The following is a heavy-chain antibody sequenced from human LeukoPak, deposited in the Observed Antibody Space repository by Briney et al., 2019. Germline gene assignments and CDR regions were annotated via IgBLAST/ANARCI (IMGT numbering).Heavy chain of an antibody. CDR3: ARSYYDFWSGYYRNAFDI. J-gene: IGHJ3*02. V-gene: IGHV4-38-2*01. Sequence: PSETLSLTCAVSGYSISSGYFWGWIRQPPGKGLEWIGSIYHSGSTYYNPSLKSRVTMSVDTSKNQFSLRLSSVTAADTAVYYCARSYYDFWSGYYRNAFDIWGQGTMVTVSS. CDR2: IYHSGST. CDR1: GYSISSGYF. D-gene: IGHD3-3*01.